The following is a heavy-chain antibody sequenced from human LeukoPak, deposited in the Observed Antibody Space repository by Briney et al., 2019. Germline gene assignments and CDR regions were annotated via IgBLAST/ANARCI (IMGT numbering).Heavy chain of an antibody. V-gene: IGHV3-74*01. CDR2: ADGGGSST. Sequence: GGSLRLSRAASGFTFSTHWMHWVRQVPGRGPVWVSRADGGGSSTSYADSVKGRFSISRDNAKSTLYLQMNGLRAEDTAVYYCARGPGSSGGAYVGDYWGHGTLVTVSS. CDR3: ARGPGSSGGAYVGDY. CDR1: GFTFSTHW. J-gene: IGHJ4*01. D-gene: IGHD3-22*01.